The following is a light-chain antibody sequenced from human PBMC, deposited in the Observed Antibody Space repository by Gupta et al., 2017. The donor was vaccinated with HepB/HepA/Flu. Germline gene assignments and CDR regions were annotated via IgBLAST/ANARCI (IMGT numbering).Light chain of an antibody. V-gene: IGLV3-21*03. CDR2: DDI. CDR1: NIGSQR. CDR3: QMWNASRNHWV. J-gene: IGLJ3*02. Sequence: SSVLTQPPSVSEAPGKTAMLTCTGHNIGSQRIHWYQQKAGQAPVLVVYDDIDRPSGIPERISGSKSGTTATLAISRVEAGDEADYYCQMWNASRNHWVFGGGTKLTVL.